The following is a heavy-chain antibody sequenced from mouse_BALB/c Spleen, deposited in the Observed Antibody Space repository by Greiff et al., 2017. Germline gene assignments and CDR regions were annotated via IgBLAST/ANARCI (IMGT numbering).Heavy chain of an antibody. V-gene: IGHV5-12-2*01. CDR3: ARGGNYYFDY. J-gene: IGHJ2*01. CDR2: ISNGGGST. D-gene: IGHD2-1*01. Sequence: EVQLVESGGGLVQPGGSLKLSCAASGFTFSSYTMSWVRQTPEKRLEWVAYISNGGGSTYYPDTVKGRFTISRDNAKNTLYLQMSSLKSEDTAMYYCARGGNYYFDYWGQGTTLTVSS. CDR1: GFTFSSYT.